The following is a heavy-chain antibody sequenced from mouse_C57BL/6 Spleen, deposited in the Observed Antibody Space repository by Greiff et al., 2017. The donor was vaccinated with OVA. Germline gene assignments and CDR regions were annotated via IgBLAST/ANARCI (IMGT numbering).Heavy chain of an antibody. CDR2: ISSGSSTI. J-gene: IGHJ2*01. CDR1: GFTFSDYG. V-gene: IGHV5-17*01. D-gene: IGHD4-1*01. Sequence: EVHLVESGGGLVKPGGSLKLSCAASGFTFSDYGMHWVRQAPEKGLEWVACISSGSSTIYYADTVKGRFTISRDNAKNTLFLQMTRLRSEDTAMYYCARPGLGLPFDYWGQGTTLTVSS. CDR3: ARPGLGLPFDY.